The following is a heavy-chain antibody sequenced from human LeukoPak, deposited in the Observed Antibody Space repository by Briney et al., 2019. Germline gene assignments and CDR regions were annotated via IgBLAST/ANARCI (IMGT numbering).Heavy chain of an antibody. CDR3: VRGGCTTSTCYDY. CDR1: GFSFTSFA. D-gene: IGHD2-2*01. J-gene: IGHJ4*02. V-gene: IGHV3-64*01. CDR2: VGTEGVSA. Sequence: GGSLRLSCAASGFSFTSFAMHWVRQAPGKGLEYVSAVGTEGVSAYYANSAKGRFTISRDNSKNTLYLEMDSLRPEDTAVYYCVRGGCTTSTCYDYWGQGTLVTVSS.